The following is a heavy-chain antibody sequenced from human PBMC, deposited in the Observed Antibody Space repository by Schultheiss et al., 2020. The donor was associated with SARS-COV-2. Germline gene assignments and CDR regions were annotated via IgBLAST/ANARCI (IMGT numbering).Heavy chain of an antibody. Sequence: SETLSLTCAVYGGSFSGYYWSWIRQPPGKGLEWIGEINHSGSTNYNPSLKSRVTISVDTSKNQFSLKLSSVTAADTAVYYCARGPGYDFWSGYYIAGGWFDPWGQGTLVTVSS. CDR2: INHSGST. D-gene: IGHD3-3*01. J-gene: IGHJ5*02. CDR1: GGSFSGYY. V-gene: IGHV4-34*01. CDR3: ARGPGYDFWSGYYIAGGWFDP.